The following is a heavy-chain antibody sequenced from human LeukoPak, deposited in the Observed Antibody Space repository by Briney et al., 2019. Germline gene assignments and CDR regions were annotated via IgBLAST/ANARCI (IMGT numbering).Heavy chain of an antibody. J-gene: IGHJ4*02. CDR3: AKDWVRGGSAYYFDY. CDR2: ISGSGGST. CDR1: GFTFSSYA. Sequence: GGSLRLSCAASGFTFSSYAMSWVRQAPGKGLEWVSGISGSGGSTYYADSVKGRFTISRDNSKNTLYLQMNSLRAEDTAVYYCAKDWVRGGSAYYFDYRGQGTLVTVSS. V-gene: IGHV3-23*01. D-gene: IGHD1-26*01.